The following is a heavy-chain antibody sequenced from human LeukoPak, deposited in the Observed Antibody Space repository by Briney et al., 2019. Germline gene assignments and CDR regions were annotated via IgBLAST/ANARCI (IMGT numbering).Heavy chain of an antibody. CDR1: GFTFSSYA. D-gene: IGHD3-10*01. CDR3: ARETRGESDY. V-gene: IGHV3-23*01. Sequence: GGSLRLSCAASGFTFSSYAMSWVRQAPGKGLEWVSAISGSGDSTYYADADSVKDRFTISRDNAKNSLYLQMNSLRAEDTAMYYCARETRGESDYWGHGTLVTVSS. CDR2: ISGSGDST. J-gene: IGHJ4*01.